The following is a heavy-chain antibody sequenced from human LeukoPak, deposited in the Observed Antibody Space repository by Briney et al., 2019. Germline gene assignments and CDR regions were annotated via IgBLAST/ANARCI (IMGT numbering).Heavy chain of an antibody. CDR3: ARDTRSYDTSGYYYFDC. J-gene: IGHJ4*02. V-gene: IGHV4-59*01. CDR1: GASTTSYH. D-gene: IGHD3-22*01. CDR2: IYSDGTT. Sequence: SETLSLTCSVSGASTTSYHWNWIRQAPGKGLEWIGYIYSDGTTSYSPSLRSRVTISIDTSRNQFSLKLSSVTAADAAVYYCARDTRSYDTSGYYYFDCWGQGALVTVSS.